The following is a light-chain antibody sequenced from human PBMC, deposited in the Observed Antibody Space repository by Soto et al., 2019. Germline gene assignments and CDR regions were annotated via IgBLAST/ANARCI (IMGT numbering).Light chain of an antibody. Sequence: EIVLTQSPGTLSLSPGERATLSCRASQSVSSSYLAWYQQKPGQAPRLLIYGTSSRATAIPDRFSGSGSGTDFTLTISRLESEDFAVYYCQQYGSSSWTFGQGTKVDI. J-gene: IGKJ1*01. CDR1: QSVSSSY. CDR3: QQYGSSSWT. CDR2: GTS. V-gene: IGKV3-20*01.